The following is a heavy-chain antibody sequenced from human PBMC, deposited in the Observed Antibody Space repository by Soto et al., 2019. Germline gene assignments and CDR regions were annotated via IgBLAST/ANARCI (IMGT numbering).Heavy chain of an antibody. CDR3: VKDGSSGWPYYYGMDV. D-gene: IGHD6-19*01. J-gene: IGHJ6*02. Sequence: GGSLIISCASSGFTFSSYFMHWVRQAPGKGLEWVAVISYDGRNKYYADSVKGRFTISRDNSKNTLYLQMSSLRPEDTAVYYCVKDGSSGWPYYYGMDVWGQGTTVNVSS. CDR1: GFTFSSYF. CDR2: ISYDGRNK. V-gene: IGHV3-30*18.